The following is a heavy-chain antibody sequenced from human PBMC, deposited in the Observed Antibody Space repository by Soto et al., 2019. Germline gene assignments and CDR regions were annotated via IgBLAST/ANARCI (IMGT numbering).Heavy chain of an antibody. J-gene: IGHJ4*02. CDR1: GFTFSSYG. D-gene: IGHD2-15*01. V-gene: IGHV3-33*01. CDR2: IWYDRSNK. CDR3: ARDESVAATLFDY. Sequence: QVQLVESGGGVVQPGRSLRLSCAASGFTFSSYGMHWVRQAPGKGLEWVAVIWYDRSNKYYADSVKGRFTISRDNSKNTLYLQMNSLRAEDTAVYYCARDESVAATLFDYWGQGTLVTVSS.